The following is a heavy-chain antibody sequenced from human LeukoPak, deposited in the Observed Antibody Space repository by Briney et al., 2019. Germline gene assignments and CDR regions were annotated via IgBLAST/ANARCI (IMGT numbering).Heavy chain of an antibody. CDR2: IYTGGST. J-gene: IGHJ6*02. D-gene: IGHD2-21*02. V-gene: IGHV3-66*01. Sequence: GGSLRLSCAASGMTVSSNYIMWVRQPPGKGLEWVSSIYTGGSTYYADAVKGRFTISRVNSKNTVNLQMNSLRAEDTAVYYCAKDRRIVVVTATQRYYYYGMDVWGQGTTVTVSS. CDR1: GMTVSSNY. CDR3: AKDRRIVVVTATQRYYYYGMDV.